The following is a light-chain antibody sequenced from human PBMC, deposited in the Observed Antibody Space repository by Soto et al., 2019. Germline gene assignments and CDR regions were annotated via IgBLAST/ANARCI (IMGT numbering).Light chain of an antibody. CDR1: QNIGNK. CDR3: QQYGSSPYT. Sequence: IVMTQSPGTLSVSPGERATLSCRASQNIGNKVGWYQQKPGQAPRLLMYGASSRATGIPDRFSGGGSATDFTLTISRLEPEDFAVYYCQQYGSSPYTFGQGTKLEIK. J-gene: IGKJ2*01. CDR2: GAS. V-gene: IGKV3-20*01.